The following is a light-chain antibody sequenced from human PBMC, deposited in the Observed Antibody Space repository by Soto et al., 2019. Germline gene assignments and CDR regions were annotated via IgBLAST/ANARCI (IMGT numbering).Light chain of an antibody. CDR1: SSDVGGYNY. Sequence: QSALTQPASVSGSPGQSITISCTGTSSDVGGYNYVSWYQHHPGKAPKLMIFDVSNRPSGVSNRLSGSKSGNTASLTISGLQPEDEADYYCSSYTTSNTRQIVFGTGT. CDR2: DVS. V-gene: IGLV2-14*03. CDR3: SSYTTSNTRQIV. J-gene: IGLJ1*01.